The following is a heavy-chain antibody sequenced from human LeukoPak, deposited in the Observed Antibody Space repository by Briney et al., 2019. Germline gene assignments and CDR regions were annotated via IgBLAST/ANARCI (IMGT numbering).Heavy chain of an antibody. Sequence: GGSLRLSCAASGFTFSSYAMSWVRQAPGKRLEWVSAISGSGGSTYYADSVKGRFTISRDNSKNTLYLQMNSLRAEDTAVYYCAKDSRNYYDSSGYYAGDYFDYWGQGTLVTVSS. V-gene: IGHV3-23*01. D-gene: IGHD3-22*01. CDR3: AKDSRNYYDSSGYYAGDYFDY. CDR1: GFTFSSYA. J-gene: IGHJ4*02. CDR2: ISGSGGST.